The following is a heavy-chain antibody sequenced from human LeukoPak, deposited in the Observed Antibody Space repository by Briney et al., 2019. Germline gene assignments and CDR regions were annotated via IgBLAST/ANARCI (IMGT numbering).Heavy chain of an antibody. CDR3: ARATHCSSTSCHEALDY. CDR2: ISSSSSYI. CDR1: GFTFSSYS. Sequence: GGSLRLSCAASGFTFSSYSMNWVRQAPGKGLEWVSSISSSSSYIYYADSVKGRFTISRDNAKNSLYLQMNSLRAEDTAVYYCARATHCSSTSCHEALDYWGQGTLVTVSS. V-gene: IGHV3-21*01. J-gene: IGHJ4*02. D-gene: IGHD2-2*01.